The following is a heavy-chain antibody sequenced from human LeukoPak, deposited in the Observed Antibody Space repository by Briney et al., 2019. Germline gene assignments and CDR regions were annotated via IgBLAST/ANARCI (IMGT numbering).Heavy chain of an antibody. Sequence: SETLSLTCTVSGGSISSYYWSWIRQPAGKGLEWIGRIYTSGSTNYNPSLKSRVTMSVDTSKNQFSLKLSSVTAADTAVYYCGGGGGGVPAAIIPAPPREFDPWGQGTLVTVSS. CDR3: GGGGGGVPAAIIPAPPREFDP. CDR1: GGSISSYY. D-gene: IGHD2-2*01. J-gene: IGHJ5*02. V-gene: IGHV4-4*07. CDR2: IYTSGST.